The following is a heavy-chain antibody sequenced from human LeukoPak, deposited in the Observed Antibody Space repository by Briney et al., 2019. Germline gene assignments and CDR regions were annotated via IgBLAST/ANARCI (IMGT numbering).Heavy chain of an antibody. CDR3: AKSEGYSSVYFQH. CDR2: ISGSGGST. V-gene: IGHV3-23*01. CDR1: GFTFSSYA. J-gene: IGHJ1*01. Sequence: GGSLRLSCAASGFTFSSYAMSWVRQAPVKGLEWVSAISGSGGSTYYADSVKGRFTISRDNSKNTLYLQMNSLRAEDTAVYYCAKSEGYSSVYFQHWGQGTLVTVSS. D-gene: IGHD6-25*01.